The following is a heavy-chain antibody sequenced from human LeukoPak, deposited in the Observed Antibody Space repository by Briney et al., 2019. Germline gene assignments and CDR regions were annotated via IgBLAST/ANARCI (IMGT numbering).Heavy chain of an antibody. CDR1: GGSISSSSYY. Sequence: SETLSLTSTVSGGSISSSSYYWGWIRQPPGKGLEWIGSIYSSGSTYYSPSLKSRVTISVDTSKNQFSLKLSSVTAPDTAVYYCARDQGYGDYTIDYWGQGTLVTVSS. V-gene: IGHV4-39*07. CDR3: ARDQGYGDYTIDY. J-gene: IGHJ4*02. D-gene: IGHD4-17*01. CDR2: IYSSGST.